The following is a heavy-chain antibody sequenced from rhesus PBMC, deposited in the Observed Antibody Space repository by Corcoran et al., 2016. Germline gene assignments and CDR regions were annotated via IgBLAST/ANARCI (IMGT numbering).Heavy chain of an antibody. CDR2: IYGNSAST. D-gene: IGHD6-19*01. V-gene: IGHV4-73*01. CDR3: ARDPYSRTSNRFDV. CDR1: DGSISGYSY. Sequence: QVPLQQWGEGLVKPSETLSLTCAVYDGSISGYSYWSWIRPPPGRGLEWIGYIYGNSASTNYNPSLKNRVTISKDTSKNQFSLKLTSVTAADTAVYYCARDPYSRTSNRFDVWGPGVLVTVSS. J-gene: IGHJ5-1*01.